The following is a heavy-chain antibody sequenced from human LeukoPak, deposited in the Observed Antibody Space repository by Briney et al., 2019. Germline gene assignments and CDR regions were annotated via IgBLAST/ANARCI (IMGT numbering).Heavy chain of an antibody. V-gene: IGHV3-30*02. CDR1: EFTFSSYA. CDR2: IRYDGSNK. D-gene: IGHD3-10*01. J-gene: IGHJ4*02. Sequence: AGGSLRLSCAASEFTFSSYAMTWVRQAPGKGLEWVAFIRYDGSNKYYADSVKGRFTISRDNSKNTLYLQMNSLRAEDTAVYYCAKDLSWTYYYGSGSYETDYWGQGTLVTVSS. CDR3: AKDLSWTYYYGSGSYETDY.